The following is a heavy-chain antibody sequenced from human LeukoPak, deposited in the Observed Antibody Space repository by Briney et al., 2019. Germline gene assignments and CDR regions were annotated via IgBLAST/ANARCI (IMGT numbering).Heavy chain of an antibody. CDR1: GYTFTSYY. J-gene: IGHJ3*02. CDR2: INPSGGST. Sequence: ASVKVSCKASGYTFTSYYMHWVRQAPGQGLEWMGIINPSGGSTSYAQKFQGRVTMTRDTSTSTVYMELSSLRSEDTAVYYCASASSGNYYSVYDAFDIWGQGTMVTVSS. V-gene: IGHV1-46*01. CDR3: ASASSGNYYSVYDAFDI. D-gene: IGHD3-10*01.